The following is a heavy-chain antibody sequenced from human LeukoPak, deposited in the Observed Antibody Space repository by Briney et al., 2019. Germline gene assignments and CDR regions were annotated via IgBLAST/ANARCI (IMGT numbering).Heavy chain of an antibody. CDR3: AREFPAWSYYYGSGRGKVDY. V-gene: IGHV3-48*04. J-gene: IGHJ4*02. Sequence: QSGGSLRLSCAASGFTFSSYSMNWVRQAPGKGLEWVSYISSSSSTIYYADSVKGRFTISRDNAKNSLYLQMNSLRAEDTAVYYCAREFPAWSYYYGSGRGKVDYWGQGTLVTVSS. CDR1: GFTFSSYS. CDR2: ISSSSSTI. D-gene: IGHD3-10*01.